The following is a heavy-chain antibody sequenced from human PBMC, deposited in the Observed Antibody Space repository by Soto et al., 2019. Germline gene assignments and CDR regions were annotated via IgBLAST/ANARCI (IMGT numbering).Heavy chain of an antibody. Sequence: GSLRLSCAASGXTFSSDSMSWVRQAPGKGLEWVSAIIGSGGSTYYADSVKGRFTISRYNSNNTLYLQMNILRAEDKAVYYCAKEHDYKAGMDVWGQGTTGTVSS. J-gene: IGHJ6*02. CDR1: GXTFSSDS. V-gene: IGHV3-23*01. CDR2: IIGSGGST. CDR3: AKEHDYKAGMDV. D-gene: IGHD4-4*01.